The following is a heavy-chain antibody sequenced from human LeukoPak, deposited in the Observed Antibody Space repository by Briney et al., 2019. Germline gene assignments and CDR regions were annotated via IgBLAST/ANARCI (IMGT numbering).Heavy chain of an antibody. D-gene: IGHD5-12*01. CDR3: AREARAAYYGMDV. J-gene: IGHJ6*02. CDR2: MYSGGST. Sequence: GGSLRLSCAASGFTVSSNYMSWVRQAPGKGLEWVSVMYSGGSTYYADSVKGRFTISRDNSKNTLYLQMNSLRAEDTAVYYCAREARAAYYGMDVWGQGTTVTVSS. V-gene: IGHV3-53*01. CDR1: GFTVSSNY.